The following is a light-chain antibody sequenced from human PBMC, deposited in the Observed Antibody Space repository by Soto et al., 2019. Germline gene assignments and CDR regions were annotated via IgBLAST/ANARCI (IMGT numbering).Light chain of an antibody. J-gene: IGKJ5*01. CDR1: QSVSSY. V-gene: IGKV3-11*01. CDR3: QQRSHWPPIT. CDR2: DAS. Sequence: EIVCTQSPATLSWAPAERATLSCRASQSVSSYLAWYQQKPGQAPRLLIYDASNRATGIPARFSGSGSGTDFTLTISSVEPEHFAVYYCQQRSHWPPITFGQGTRLEI.